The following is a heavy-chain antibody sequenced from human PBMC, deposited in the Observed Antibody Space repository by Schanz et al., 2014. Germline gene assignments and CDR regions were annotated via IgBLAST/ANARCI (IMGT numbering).Heavy chain of an antibody. J-gene: IGHJ3*01. D-gene: IGHD5-12*01. Sequence: EVQLVESGGGLVQPGGSLRLSCAASGFTFSSYAMSWVRQAPGKGLEWLSVIYTGGITYYADSVKGRFIISRDSSKNTLFLQMNSLRPEDTALYFCARDEGRDGYNLAFDVWGQGTLVTVSS. CDR2: IYTGGIT. V-gene: IGHV3-23*04. CDR1: GFTFSSYA. CDR3: ARDEGRDGYNLAFDV.